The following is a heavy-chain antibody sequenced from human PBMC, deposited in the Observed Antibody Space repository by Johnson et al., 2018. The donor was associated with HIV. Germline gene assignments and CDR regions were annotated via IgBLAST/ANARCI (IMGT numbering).Heavy chain of an antibody. CDR1: GFTVSSYY. J-gene: IGHJ3*02. CDR3: AKVLGDYDSSGYLNDGFDI. CDR2: ISSSGNTI. Sequence: QVQLVESGGGLIQPGGSLRLSCAASGFTVSSYYMSWVRQAPGKGLEWVSYISSSGNTIYYADSVKGRVTISRYNAKKSLYLQMNSLRAEDTAVYYCAKVLGDYDSSGYLNDGFDIWGQGTMVTVSS. V-gene: IGHV3-11*01. D-gene: IGHD3-22*01.